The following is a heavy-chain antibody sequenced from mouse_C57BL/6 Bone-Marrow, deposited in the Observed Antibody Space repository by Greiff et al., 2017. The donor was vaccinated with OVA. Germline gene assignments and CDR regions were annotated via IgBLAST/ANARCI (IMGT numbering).Heavy chain of an antibody. CDR1: GFTFSSYA. J-gene: IGHJ3*01. CDR3: TRDDGSSLFAY. D-gene: IGHD1-1*01. CDR2: ISSGGDYI. V-gene: IGHV5-9-1*02. Sequence: DVMLVESGEGLVKPGGSLKLSCAASGFTFSSYAMSWVRQTPEKRLEWVAYISSGGDYIYYADTVKGRFTISRDNARNTLYLQMSSLKSEDTAMYYCTRDDGSSLFAYWGQGTLVTVSA.